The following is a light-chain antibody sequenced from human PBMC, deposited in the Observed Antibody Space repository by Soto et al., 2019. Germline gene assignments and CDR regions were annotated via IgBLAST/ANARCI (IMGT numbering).Light chain of an antibody. CDR2: GAS. J-gene: IGKJ3*01. CDR1: QTVTSNY. V-gene: IGKV3-20*01. Sequence: EIVLTQSPGTLSLSPGERATLSCRASQTVTSNYLAWYQQKPGQAPRFLIYGASSRATGIPDRFSASGSGTDFTVTISRVEPEDFSVYYCQKYGTAPFTCGPGPKVEIK. CDR3: QKYGTAPFT.